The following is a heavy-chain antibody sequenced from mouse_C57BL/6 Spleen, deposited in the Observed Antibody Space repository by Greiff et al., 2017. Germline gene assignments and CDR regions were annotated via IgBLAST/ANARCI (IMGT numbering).Heavy chain of an antibody. J-gene: IGHJ2*01. CDR2: ISLKADNYAT. D-gene: IGHD1-1*01. V-gene: IGHV6-3*01. CDR3: TVLLYCYGRRDY. Sequence: EVKLVESGGGLVQPGGSMKLSCVASGFAFSNYWMNWVRQSPEKGLEWVAQISLKADNYATNGEGSVKGRFTISRDDSTSSVYLQMINLKAEATGIYYCTVLLYCYGRRDYWGQGTTLTVSS. CDR1: GFAFSNYW.